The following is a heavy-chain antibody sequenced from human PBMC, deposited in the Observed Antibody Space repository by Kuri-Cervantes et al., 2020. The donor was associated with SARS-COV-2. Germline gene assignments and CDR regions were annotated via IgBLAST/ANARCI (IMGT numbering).Heavy chain of an antibody. Sequence: GSLRLSCAVYGGSFSGYYWSWIRQPPGKGLEWIGEISHSGSTNYNPSLKSRVTISVDTSKNQFSLKLSSVTAADTAVYYCARGRYCSSTSCYPYYYYYYYMDVWGKGTTVTVSS. V-gene: IGHV4-34*01. CDR3: ARGRYCSSTSCYPYYYYYYYMDV. CDR1: GGSFSGYY. D-gene: IGHD2-2*01. CDR2: ISHSGST. J-gene: IGHJ6*03.